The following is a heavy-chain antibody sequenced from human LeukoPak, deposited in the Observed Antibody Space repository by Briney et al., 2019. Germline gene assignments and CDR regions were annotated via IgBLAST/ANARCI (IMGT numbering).Heavy chain of an antibody. D-gene: IGHD6-6*01. CDR3: ARVGKRGWYSSSSIDY. J-gene: IGHJ4*02. CDR1: GFTFSSYA. V-gene: IGHV3-30-3*01. CDR2: ISYDGSNK. Sequence: GGSLRLSCAASGFTFSSYAMHWVRQAPGKGLEWVAVISYDGSNKYYADSVKGRFTISRDNSKNTLYLQMNSLRAEDTAVYYCARVGKRGWYSSSSIDYWGQGTLVTVSS.